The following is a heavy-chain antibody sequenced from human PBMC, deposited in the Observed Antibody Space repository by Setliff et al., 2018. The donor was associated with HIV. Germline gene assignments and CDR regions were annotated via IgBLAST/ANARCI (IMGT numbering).Heavy chain of an antibody. V-gene: IGHV1-2*02. CDR2: ISPYNGDT. D-gene: IGHD2-21*02. Sequence: ASVKVSCKASEYTFTDYFIHWVRQAPGQGLEWMGWISPYNGDTKVLQNFRGRVTMTRDRSINTAYMEFSGLTSDDTAVYYCARGVTAGADYWGQGTLVTVSS. CDR1: EYTFTDYF. CDR3: ARGVTAGADY. J-gene: IGHJ4*02.